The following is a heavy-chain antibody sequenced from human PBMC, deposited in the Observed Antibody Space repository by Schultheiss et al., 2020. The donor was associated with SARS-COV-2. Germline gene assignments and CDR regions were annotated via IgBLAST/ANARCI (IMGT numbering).Heavy chain of an antibody. CDR1: GGSISSSSYY. D-gene: IGHD4-11*01. CDR3: ARLTGYSNYARRGYYYYYYGMDV. Sequence: SETLSLTCTVSGGSISSSSYYWGWIRQPPGKGLEWIGEINHSGSTNYNPSLKSRVTISVDTSKNQFSLKLSSVTAADTAVYYCARLTGYSNYARRGYYYYYYGMDVWGQGTTVTVSS. CDR2: INHSGST. J-gene: IGHJ6*02. V-gene: IGHV4-39*01.